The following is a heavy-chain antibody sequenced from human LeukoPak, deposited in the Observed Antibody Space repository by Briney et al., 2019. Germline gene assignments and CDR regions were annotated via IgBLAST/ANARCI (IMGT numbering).Heavy chain of an antibody. CDR1: GFTFSSYA. V-gene: IGHV3-30*02. Sequence: GGSLRLSCAASGFTFSSYAMHWVRQAPGKGPEWVAFIHYDGSNNYYADSVKGRFTISRDNSKNTLYLQMNTLRADDTAVYYCAKDHGSSDWYYFDYWGQGTLVTVSS. CDR3: AKDHGSSDWYYFDY. D-gene: IGHD6-13*01. CDR2: IHYDGSNN. J-gene: IGHJ4*02.